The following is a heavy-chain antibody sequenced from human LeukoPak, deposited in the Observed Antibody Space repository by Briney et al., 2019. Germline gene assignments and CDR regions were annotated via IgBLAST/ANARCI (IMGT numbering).Heavy chain of an antibody. Sequence: GGSLRLSCAASGFTFNTYWMHWVRQAPGKGLEWVGRIKSKTDGGTTDYAAPVKGRFTISRDDSKNTLYLQMNSLKTEDTAVYYCTTSSGWYFQGLFDYWGQGTLVTVSS. CDR3: TTSSGWYFQGLFDY. V-gene: IGHV3-15*01. CDR2: IKSKTDGGTT. D-gene: IGHD6-19*01. J-gene: IGHJ4*02. CDR1: GFTFNTYW.